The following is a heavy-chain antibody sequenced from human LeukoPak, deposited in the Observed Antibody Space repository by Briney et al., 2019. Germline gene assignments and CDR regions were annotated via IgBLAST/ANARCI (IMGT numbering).Heavy chain of an antibody. CDR3: ATTMVRGVINVFDG. V-gene: IGHV3-15*01. CDR1: GFTFSNAW. D-gene: IGHD3-10*01. CDR2: IKTKTDGGTT. Sequence: RGSLRLSCEASGFTFSNAWMSWVRQAPGKGLEWVGRIKTKTDGGTTDYAAPVKGTFTISRDASKNTLYLQMNSLKTEDTAVYFCATTMVRGVINVFDGGGQGRMATVYS. J-gene: IGHJ3*01.